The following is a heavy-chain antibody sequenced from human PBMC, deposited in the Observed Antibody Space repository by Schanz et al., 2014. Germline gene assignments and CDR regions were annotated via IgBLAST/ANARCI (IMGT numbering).Heavy chain of an antibody. J-gene: IGHJ4*02. CDR1: GYTFTSDS. CDR3: ARDRLECGAECYSVEVFEI. CDR2: INPSGGST. V-gene: IGHV1-46*01. D-gene: IGHD2-21*01. Sequence: QVQLVQSGTEVKKPGASVKVSCKASGYTFTSDSMHWVRQAPGQGLEWMGMINPSGGSTTYAQKFQGRVTMTRDTSTSTAYMELSGLRSEDTAVYYCARDRLECGAECYSVEVFEIWGQGTLVIVSS.